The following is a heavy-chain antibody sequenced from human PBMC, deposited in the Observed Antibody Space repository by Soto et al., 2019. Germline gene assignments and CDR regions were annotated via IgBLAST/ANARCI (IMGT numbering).Heavy chain of an antibody. CDR3: AKDRMITLGGVIDQATFDY. Sequence: EVQLLESWGGLIQPGGSLRLACAASGFTFSSYAINWVRQTPGKGLKWVSAISGSGGSTYYADSVKGRFTISRDNSKNTLYLQMNSLRAEDTAVYYCAKDRMITLGGVIDQATFDYCCQGTLVTVSS. D-gene: IGHD3-16*02. CDR2: ISGSGGST. J-gene: IGHJ4*02. V-gene: IGHV3-23*01. CDR1: GFTFSSYA.